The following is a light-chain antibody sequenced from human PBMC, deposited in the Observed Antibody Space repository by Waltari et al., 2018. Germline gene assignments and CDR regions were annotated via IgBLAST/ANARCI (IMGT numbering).Light chain of an antibody. V-gene: IGKV3-20*01. CDR1: QSVSRT. CDR3: QHYVSLPAT. Sequence: EIVLTQSPGTLFLSPGEGATLSCRASQSVSRTLAWYQQKPGQDPRLLIYGASSRATGIPDRFSGSGSGTDFSLTISRLEPDDSAVYFCQHYVSLPATFGQGTKVEIK. CDR2: GAS. J-gene: IGKJ1*01.